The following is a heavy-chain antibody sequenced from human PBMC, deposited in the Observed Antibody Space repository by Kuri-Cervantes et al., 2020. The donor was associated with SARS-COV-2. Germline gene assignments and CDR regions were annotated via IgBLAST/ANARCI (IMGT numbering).Heavy chain of an antibody. J-gene: IGHJ4*02. CDR2: IDSDGSST. V-gene: IGHV3-74*01. CDR3: ARTARGYSYGPIDY. D-gene: IGHD5-18*01. CDR1: GFNLSRYT. Sequence: LSLTCAASGFNLSRYTMNWVRQAPGKALEWVSRIDSDGSSTSYADSVKGRFAISRDNAKNTLLLQMNSLRAEDTAVYCCARTARGYSYGPIDYWGQGTLVTVSS.